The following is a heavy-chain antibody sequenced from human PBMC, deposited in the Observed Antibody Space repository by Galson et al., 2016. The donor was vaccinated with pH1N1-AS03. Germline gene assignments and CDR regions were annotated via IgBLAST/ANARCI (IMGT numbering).Heavy chain of an antibody. V-gene: IGHV3-20*01. CDR3: ARDPYDTSGYYYPP. CDR2: INWNGDSL. CDR1: GFSVDDYG. J-gene: IGHJ5*02. Sequence: SLRLSCAASGFSVDDYGMSWVRQGPGKGLEWVAGINWNGDSLGYADSVKGRFTISKDNAKNYLYLHMNSLRVEDTALYHCARDPYDTSGYYYPPWGQGHLVTVSS. D-gene: IGHD3-22*01.